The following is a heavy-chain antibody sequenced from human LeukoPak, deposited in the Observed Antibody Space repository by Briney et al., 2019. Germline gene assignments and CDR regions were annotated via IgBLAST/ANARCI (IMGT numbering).Heavy chain of an antibody. V-gene: IGHV4-30-2*01. J-gene: IGHJ6*03. CDR2: IYHSGST. CDR1: GGSISSGGYY. CDR3: AREGRDSSGSSWGHYYYYMDV. Sequence: SETLSLTCTVSGGSISSGGYYWSWIRQPPGKGLEWIGYIYHSGSTYYNPSLKSRVTISVDRSKNQFSLKLSSVTAADTAVYYCAREGRDSSGSSWGHYYYYMDVWGKGTTVTVSS. D-gene: IGHD3-22*01.